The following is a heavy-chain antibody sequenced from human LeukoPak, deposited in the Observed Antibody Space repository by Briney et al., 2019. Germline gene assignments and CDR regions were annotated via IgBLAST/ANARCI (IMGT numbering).Heavy chain of an antibody. CDR3: ARPIYYGSGSYYTTFDY. CDR1: GGSISSYY. D-gene: IGHD3-10*01. V-gene: IGHV4-59*01. Sequence: SETLSLTCTVSGGSISSYYWSWIRQPPGKGLEWIGYIHYSGSSNYNPSLKSRVTITVDTSKNQFSLKLSSVTAADTAVYYCARPIYYGSGSYYTTFDYWGQDTLESVSS. J-gene: IGHJ4*02. CDR2: IHYSGSS.